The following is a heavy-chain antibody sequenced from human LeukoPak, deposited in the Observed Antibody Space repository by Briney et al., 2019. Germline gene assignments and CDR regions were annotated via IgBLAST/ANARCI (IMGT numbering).Heavy chain of an antibody. J-gene: IGHJ6*04. Sequence: SETLSLTCTVSGGSTTSDYWSWIRQPAGEGLEWIGRIYTRVSTNYNPSLKNRVTISVNTSNTQFSLELISVNAADSAVYDCASEGGLYRPGSIYYYFGMEGWGKGATVTV. V-gene: IGHV4-4*07. CDR1: GGSTTSDY. CDR2: IYTRVST. CDR3: ASEGGLYRPGSIYYYFGMEG. D-gene: IGHD3-16*01.